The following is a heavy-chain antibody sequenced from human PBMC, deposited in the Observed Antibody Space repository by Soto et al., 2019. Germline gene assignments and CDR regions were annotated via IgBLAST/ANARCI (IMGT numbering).Heavy chain of an antibody. J-gene: IGHJ5*02. Sequence: EVQLVESGGGLVQPGGSLRLSCAASGFTFSSYSMNWVRQAPGKGLEWVSYISSSSSTIYYAESVKGRFTISRDNAKNSLYLQMNSLRDEDTAVYYCAREAHYINWFDPWGQGTLVTVSS. V-gene: IGHV3-48*02. D-gene: IGHD4-4*01. CDR1: GFTFSSYS. CDR3: AREAHYINWFDP. CDR2: ISSSSSTI.